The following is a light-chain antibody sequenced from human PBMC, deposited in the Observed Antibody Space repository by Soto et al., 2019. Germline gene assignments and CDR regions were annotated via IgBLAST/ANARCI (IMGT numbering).Light chain of an antibody. Sequence: IHMTQSPPSLSASVGDRFTITWRASQAIRNDLAWYQQRPGKAPKRLIFAASALQSGVPSRFSGSGSGTDFTLTISSLQPEDFATYYCQQSYSVPLTFGGGTKVDIK. CDR3: QQSYSVPLT. V-gene: IGKV1-39*01. CDR2: AAS. CDR1: QAIRND. J-gene: IGKJ4*01.